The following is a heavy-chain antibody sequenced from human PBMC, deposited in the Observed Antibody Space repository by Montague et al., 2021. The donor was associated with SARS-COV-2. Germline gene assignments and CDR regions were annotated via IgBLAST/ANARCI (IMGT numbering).Heavy chain of an antibody. D-gene: IGHD3-10*01. CDR3: TRGREGNYDVMDV. CDR2: PYYRSKWYN. V-gene: IGHV6-1*01. CDR1: GDSVSSNSAT. J-gene: IGHJ6*02. Sequence: CAISGDSVSSNSATWNWVRQSPLRGLEWLGRPYYRSKWYNDYAASVRGRVTINPDTSKNQFSLQLNSVTPEDTAIYYCTRGREGNYDVMDVWGQGTTVTVSS.